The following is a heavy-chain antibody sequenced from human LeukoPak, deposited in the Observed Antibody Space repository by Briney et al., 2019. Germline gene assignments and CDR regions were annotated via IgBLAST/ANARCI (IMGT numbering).Heavy chain of an antibody. V-gene: IGHV3-64*01. CDR2: ITSNGDKT. Sequence: GGSLRLSCAASGFTFSSYAMHWVRQAPGKGLEYVSAITSNGDKTYHGNSVKGRFTISRDNSKNTLYLQMGSLRIEDMAVYYCARGGATTLFDYWGQGTLVTVSS. CDR1: GFTFSSYA. CDR3: ARGGATTLFDY. J-gene: IGHJ4*02. D-gene: IGHD1-26*01.